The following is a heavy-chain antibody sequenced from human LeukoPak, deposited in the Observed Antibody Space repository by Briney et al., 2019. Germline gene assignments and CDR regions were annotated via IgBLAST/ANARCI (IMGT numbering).Heavy chain of an antibody. D-gene: IGHD5-18*01. CDR3: ARDTAMATYNWFDP. CDR1: GFTFSSYS. V-gene: IGHV3-21*01. J-gene: IGHJ5*02. CDR2: ISSSSSYI. Sequence: PGGSLRLSCAASGFTFSSYSMNWVRQAPGKGLEWVSSISSSSSYIYYADSVKGRLTISRDNAKNSLYLQMNSLRAEDTAVYYCARDTAMATYNWFDPWGQGTLVTVSS.